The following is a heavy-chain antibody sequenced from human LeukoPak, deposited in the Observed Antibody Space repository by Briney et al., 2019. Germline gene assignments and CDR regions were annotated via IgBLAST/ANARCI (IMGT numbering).Heavy chain of an antibody. J-gene: IGHJ3*02. D-gene: IGHD6-13*01. CDR3: AKGRSWYNAFDI. CDR1: GFTFSSYA. CDR2: ISGSGGST. Sequence: LGGSLRLSCAASGFTFSSYAMSWVRQAPGKGLEWVSAISGSGGSTYYADSVKGRFTISRDNSKNTLYLQMNSLRAEDTAVYYCAKGRSWYNAFDIWGQGTMVTVSS. V-gene: IGHV3-23*01.